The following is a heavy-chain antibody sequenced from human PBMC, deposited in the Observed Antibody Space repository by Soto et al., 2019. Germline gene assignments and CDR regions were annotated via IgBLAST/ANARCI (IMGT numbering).Heavy chain of an antibody. CDR3: ARGMTTVTTFDY. CDR1: GGSISSYY. CDR2: IYYSGST. J-gene: IGHJ4*02. D-gene: IGHD4-17*01. Sequence: PSETLSLTCTVSGGSISSYYWSWIRQPPGKGLEWIGYIYYSGSTNHNPSLKSRVTISVDMSKNQLSLKLRSVTAADTAVYYCARGMTTVTTFDYWGQGTLVTVSS. V-gene: IGHV4-59*01.